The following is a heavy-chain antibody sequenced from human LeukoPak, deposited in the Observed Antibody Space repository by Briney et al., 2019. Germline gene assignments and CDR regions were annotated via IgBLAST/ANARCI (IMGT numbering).Heavy chain of an antibody. V-gene: IGHV3-48*04. CDR2: ISSTSSTI. Sequence: PGGSLRLSCAASGFTFSTYSMNWVRQAPGKGLEWVSYISSTSSTIYYADSVKGRFTISRDNAKNSLYLQMNSLRAEDTAVYYCARDLLSGMDVWGQGTTVTVSS. J-gene: IGHJ6*02. CDR3: ARDLLSGMDV. D-gene: IGHD2-15*01. CDR1: GFTFSTYS.